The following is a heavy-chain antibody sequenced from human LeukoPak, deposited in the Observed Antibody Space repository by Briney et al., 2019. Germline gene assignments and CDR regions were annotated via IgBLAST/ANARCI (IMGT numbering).Heavy chain of an antibody. CDR1: GYTFTSYD. Sequence: ASVNVSFKASGYTFTSYDINWVRQATGQGLEWMGWMNPNSGNTGYAQKFQGRVTMTRNTSISTAYMELSSLRSEDTAVYYCARVGRPYSSGWPDDYWGQGTLVTVSS. J-gene: IGHJ4*02. CDR3: ARVGRPYSSGWPDDY. V-gene: IGHV1-8*01. CDR2: MNPNSGNT. D-gene: IGHD6-25*01.